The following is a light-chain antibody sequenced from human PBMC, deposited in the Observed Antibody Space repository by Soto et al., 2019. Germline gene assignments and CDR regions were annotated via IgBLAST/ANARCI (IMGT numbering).Light chain of an antibody. CDR2: GAS. J-gene: IGKJ5*01. CDR1: QSISDT. Sequence: EIVMTQSPATLSVSPGGRATLSCRASQSISDTLAWYQQKPGQAPRLLIYGASRRATGFPARFSGSGSGTDFTLTISSLQSEDFAVYYCQQYSNWPPITFGQGTRLEIK. V-gene: IGKV3-15*01. CDR3: QQYSNWPPIT.